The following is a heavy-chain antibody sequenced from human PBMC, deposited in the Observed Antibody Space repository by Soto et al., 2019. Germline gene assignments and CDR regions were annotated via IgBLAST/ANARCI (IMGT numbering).Heavy chain of an antibody. Sequence: ASVKVSCKASGYTFPTNYIHWVRQAPGQGLEWMGIINPTGGTTNYAQKFQGRITMTRDTSTSTVYMALNSLKSEDTAVYYCARADTLSDYFDYWGQGTVVTVSS. D-gene: IGHD5-18*01. CDR2: INPTGGTT. CDR3: ARADTLSDYFDY. V-gene: IGHV1-46*01. J-gene: IGHJ4*02. CDR1: GYTFPTNY.